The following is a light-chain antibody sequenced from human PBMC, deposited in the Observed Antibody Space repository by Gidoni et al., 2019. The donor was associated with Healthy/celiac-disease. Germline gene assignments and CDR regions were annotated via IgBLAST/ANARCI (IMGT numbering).Light chain of an antibody. CDR2: GAS. CDR1: QSVSSRY. CDR3: QQYGSSPFT. J-gene: IGKJ3*01. V-gene: IGKV3-20*01. Sequence: EIVLTQSPGTLYVSPGERATLACRAIQSVSSRYLAWYQPKPGQAPRLLIYGASSSATGSPARFSGSGSGIDFTLTIIRLEPEDFSLYYCQQYGSSPFTFGPGTKVDIK.